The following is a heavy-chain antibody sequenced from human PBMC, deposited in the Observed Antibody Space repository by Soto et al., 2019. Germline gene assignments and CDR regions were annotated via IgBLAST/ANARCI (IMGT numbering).Heavy chain of an antibody. CDR3: ASSRRAVAGGLYY. CDR2: IYYSGST. J-gene: IGHJ4*02. Sequence: QVQLQESGPGLVKPSQTLSLTCTVSGGSISSGGYYWSGIRQHPGKGLEWIGYIYYSGSTYYNPCLKSRVTISVDTSKNQFSLKLSSVTAADTAVYYCASSRRAVAGGLYYWGQGTLVTVSS. V-gene: IGHV4-31*03. D-gene: IGHD6-19*01. CDR1: GGSISSGGYY.